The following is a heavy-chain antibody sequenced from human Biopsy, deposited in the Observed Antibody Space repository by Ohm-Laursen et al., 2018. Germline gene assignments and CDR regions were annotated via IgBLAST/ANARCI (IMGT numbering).Heavy chain of an antibody. CDR1: GGPIKSYY. CDR3: ARLTGDPSY. Sequence: SDTLSLTCTVSGGPIKSYYWNWIRQSPGKGLVWIGFIYYTGHTNYNPSLKSRATISVDTSKNQFSLKVISVTAADTAVYYCARLTGDPSYWGQGILVTVSS. CDR2: IYYTGHT. V-gene: IGHV4-59*07. J-gene: IGHJ4*02. D-gene: IGHD7-27*01.